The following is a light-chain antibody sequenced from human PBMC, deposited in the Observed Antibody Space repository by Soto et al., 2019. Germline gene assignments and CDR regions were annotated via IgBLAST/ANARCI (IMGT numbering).Light chain of an antibody. CDR3: QATYSNHPLI. CDR2: AAS. CDR1: QNISNY. Sequence: DIQMTQSPTSLSASVGERVTITCRASQNISNYLNWYQLQPGKTHKLLIYAASSLQTAVPSRFSGPGSGTHFTLNISSLEPEDFATYYCQATYSNHPLIFGGGTKVEIK. J-gene: IGKJ4*01. V-gene: IGKV1-39*01.